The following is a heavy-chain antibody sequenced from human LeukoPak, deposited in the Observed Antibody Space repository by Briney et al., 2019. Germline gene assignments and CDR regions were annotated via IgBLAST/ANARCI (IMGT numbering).Heavy chain of an antibody. CDR3: ARDNSIGGRGWWFDP. CDR2: INPSGGST. Sequence: GASVKVSCKASGYTVTGYHMHWVRQAPGQGLEWMGLINPSGGSTSYAEKFQGRVIMTRDMSTATDYMELSSLRSEDTAVYYCARDNSIGGRGWWFDPWGQGTLVTVSS. CDR1: GYTVTGYH. J-gene: IGHJ5*02. D-gene: IGHD4-23*01. V-gene: IGHV1-46*01.